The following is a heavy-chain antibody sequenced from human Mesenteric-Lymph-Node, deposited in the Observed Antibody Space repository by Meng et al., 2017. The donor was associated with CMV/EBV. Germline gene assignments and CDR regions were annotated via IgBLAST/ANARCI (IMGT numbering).Heavy chain of an antibody. J-gene: IGHJ4*02. CDR3: AKCPPRYSGSTYYLDY. D-gene: IGHD1-26*01. Sequence: GESLKISCVVSGFTFSNYVMVWVRQAPGEGLEWVSSITGSGTGTYYADSVKGRFTISRDNSKNTLYLHMNSLRDEDTAVYYCAKCPPRYSGSTYYLDYWGQGTLVTVSS. CDR1: GFTFSNYV. V-gene: IGHV3-23*01. CDR2: ITGSGTGT.